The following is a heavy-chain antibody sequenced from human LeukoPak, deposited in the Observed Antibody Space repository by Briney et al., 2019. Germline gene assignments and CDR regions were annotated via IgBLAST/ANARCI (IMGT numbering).Heavy chain of an antibody. CDR1: GGSISNYY. Sequence: SETLSLTCTVSGGSISNYYWSWVRQPPGKGLEWIGYIYYSGSTNYNPSLKSRVTISVDTSKNQFSLKLSSVTAADTAVYYCVSLRKRGGAFDNWGQGTMVTVSS. CDR2: IYYSGST. J-gene: IGHJ3*02. V-gene: IGHV4-59*12. CDR3: VSLRKRGGAFDN.